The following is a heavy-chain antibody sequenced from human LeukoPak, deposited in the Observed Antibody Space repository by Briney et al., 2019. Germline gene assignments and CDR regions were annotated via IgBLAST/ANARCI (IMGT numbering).Heavy chain of an antibody. J-gene: IGHJ4*02. Sequence: GGCLRLSWAVSGYTFSDYWMSWVRQPPGKGLEWVANINHDGNEKYYVDSVMGRFTISRDNAKNSLYLQMNSLSVEDTAVYFCARSPATGTTDFWGQGTLVTVSS. CDR3: ARSPATGTTDF. D-gene: IGHD1-7*01. CDR1: GYTFSDYW. CDR2: INHDGNEK. V-gene: IGHV3-7*01.